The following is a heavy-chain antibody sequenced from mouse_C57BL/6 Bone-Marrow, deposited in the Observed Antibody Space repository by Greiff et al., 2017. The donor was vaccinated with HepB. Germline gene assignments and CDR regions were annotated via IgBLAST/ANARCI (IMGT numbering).Heavy chain of an antibody. J-gene: IGHJ1*03. CDR2: FYPGSGSI. D-gene: IGHD2-4*01. CDR3: ARHDPDYYYFDCDFDV. Sequence: VQLQQSGAELVKPGASVKLSCKASGYTFTEYTIHWVKQRSGHGLEWIGWFYPGSGSIKYNEKFKDKATLTADKSSSTGYMELSSLTSEDSAVYFCARHDPDYYYFDCDFDVWGTGTTVTVSS. CDR1: GYTFTEYT. V-gene: IGHV1-62-2*01.